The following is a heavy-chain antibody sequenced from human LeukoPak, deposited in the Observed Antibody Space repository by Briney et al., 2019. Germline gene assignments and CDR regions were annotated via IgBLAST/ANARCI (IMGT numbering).Heavy chain of an antibody. Sequence: PSETLSLTCTVSGDSISSYFWNWIRQPPGKGLEWIGYVSYSGSTNCNPSFKSRVTISVDTSRTQFSLKLNSVTAADTALYYCARRRAEGGSNGHYNWFDPWGQGTLVTVSS. D-gene: IGHD6-13*01. CDR2: VSYSGST. CDR3: ARRRAEGGSNGHYNWFDP. CDR1: GDSISSYF. J-gene: IGHJ5*02. V-gene: IGHV4-59*08.